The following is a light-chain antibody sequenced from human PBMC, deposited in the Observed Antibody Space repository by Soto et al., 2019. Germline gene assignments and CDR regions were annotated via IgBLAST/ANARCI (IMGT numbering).Light chain of an antibody. CDR1: SSDVGAYNF. CDR3: ASYTNIATLL. Sequence: QSVLTQPASVSGSPGQSITISCTGTSSDVGAYNFVSWYQHLPDKAPKLIIFEVIHRPSGVSNRFSGSKSGNTAALTISGLQAEDEADYYCASYTNIATLLFGGGTKVTVL. J-gene: IGLJ2*01. V-gene: IGLV2-14*01. CDR2: EVI.